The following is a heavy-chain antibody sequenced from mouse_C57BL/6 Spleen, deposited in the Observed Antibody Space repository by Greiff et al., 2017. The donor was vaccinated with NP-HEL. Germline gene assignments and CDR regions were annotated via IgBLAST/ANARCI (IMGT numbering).Heavy chain of an antibody. CDR2: ICSGGDYI. J-gene: IGHJ2*01. V-gene: IGHV5-9-1*02. CDR3: TRDRDGSSFDY. CDR1: GFTFSSYA. D-gene: IGHD1-1*01. Sequence: EVQRVESGEGLVKPGGSLKLSCAASGFTFSSYAMSWVRQTPEKRLEWVAYICSGGDYIYYADTVKGRFTISSDNARNTLYLQMSSLKSEDTAMYYCTRDRDGSSFDYWGQGTTLTVSS.